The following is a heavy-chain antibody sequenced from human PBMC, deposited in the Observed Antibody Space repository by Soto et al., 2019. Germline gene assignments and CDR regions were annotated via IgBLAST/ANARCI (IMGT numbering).Heavy chain of an antibody. V-gene: IGHV3-48*01. CDR1: GFTFSSYS. Sequence: PGGSLRLSCAASGFTFSSYSMNWVRQAPGKGLEWVSYISSRSTTIYYADSVKGRITINPDTSNNQFSLQLNSVTPDDTAVYYCARLIGNSWLDSWGQGTLVTVSS. CDR3: ARLIGNSWLDS. D-gene: IGHD2-8*01. J-gene: IGHJ5*01. CDR2: ISSRSTTI.